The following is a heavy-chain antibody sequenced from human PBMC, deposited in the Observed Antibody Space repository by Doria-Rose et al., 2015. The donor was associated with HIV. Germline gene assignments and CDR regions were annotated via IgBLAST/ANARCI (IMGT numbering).Heavy chain of an antibody. D-gene: IGHD6-13*01. CDR1: GVSLSSPGMG. J-gene: IGHJ4*02. Sequence: SGPVLVKPTETLTLTCTVSGVSLSSPGMGVSWIRQPPGKALEWLANIFSEDERSYKTSLKSRLTIFRGTSKSQVVLTMTDMDPVDTATYYCARIKSSRWYHKYYFDFWGQGTLVIVSA. CDR2: IFSEDER. V-gene: IGHV2-26*01. CDR3: ARIKSSRWYHKYYFDF.